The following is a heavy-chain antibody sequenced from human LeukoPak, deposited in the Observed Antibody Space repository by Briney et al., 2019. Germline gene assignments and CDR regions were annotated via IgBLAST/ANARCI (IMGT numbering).Heavy chain of an antibody. V-gene: IGHV4-61*01. CDR3: AREGIVVVPAANWFDP. D-gene: IGHD2-2*01. Sequence: SGTLSLTCTVSGGSVSSGSYYWSWIRQPPGKGLEWIGYIYYSGSTNYNPSLKSRVTISVDTSKNQFSLKLSSVTAADTAVYYCAREGIVVVPAANWFDPWGQGTLVTVSS. CDR1: GGSVSSGSYY. J-gene: IGHJ5*02. CDR2: IYYSGST.